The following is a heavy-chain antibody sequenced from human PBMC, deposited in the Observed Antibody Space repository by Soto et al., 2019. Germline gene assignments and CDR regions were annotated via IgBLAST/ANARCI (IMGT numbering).Heavy chain of an antibody. Sequence: GGSLRLSCAASGFTFSSYSMNWVRQAPGKGLEWVSSISSSSSYIYYADSVKGRLTISRDNAKNSLYLQMNSLRAKDTAVYYCARVEDYSTYYYYGMDVWGQGTTVTVSS. CDR3: ARVEDYSTYYYYGMDV. D-gene: IGHD4-4*01. CDR1: GFTFSSYS. V-gene: IGHV3-21*01. J-gene: IGHJ6*02. CDR2: ISSSSSYI.